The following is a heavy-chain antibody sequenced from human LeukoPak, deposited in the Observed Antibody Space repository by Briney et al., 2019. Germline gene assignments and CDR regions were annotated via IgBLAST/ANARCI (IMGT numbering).Heavy chain of an antibody. V-gene: IGHV3-74*03. Sequence: QPGGSLRLSCAASGFTFSRDWMHWVRQAPGKGLVWVSRISDDGSITTYADSVQGRFTISRDNAKNLVYLQMNSLRVEDTAVYYCVNLGYSDGGQGTLVTVSS. CDR2: ISDDGSIT. D-gene: IGHD5-12*01. J-gene: IGHJ4*02. CDR3: VNLGYSD. CDR1: GFTFSRDW.